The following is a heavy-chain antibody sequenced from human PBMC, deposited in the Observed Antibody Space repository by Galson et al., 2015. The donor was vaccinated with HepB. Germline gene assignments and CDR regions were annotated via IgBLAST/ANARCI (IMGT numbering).Heavy chain of an antibody. J-gene: IGHJ4*02. D-gene: IGHD3-22*01. Sequence: SLRLSCAASGFTFSSYSMNWVRQAPGKGLEWVSYISSSSSTIYYADSVKGRFTISRDNSKNTLYLQMNSLRAEDTAVYYCALSTGDYYDSSGYVDYWGQGTLVTVSS. V-gene: IGHV3-48*01. CDR1: GFTFSSYS. CDR2: ISSSSSTI. CDR3: ALSTGDYYDSSGYVDY.